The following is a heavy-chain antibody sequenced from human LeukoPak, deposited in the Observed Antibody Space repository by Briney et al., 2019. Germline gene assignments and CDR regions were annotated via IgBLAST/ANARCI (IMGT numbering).Heavy chain of an antibody. D-gene: IGHD3-9*01. CDR3: ARDGHYDILTGYFQD. CDR2: IGTAGDT. Sequence: PGGSLRLSCAASGFTFSSYDMHWVRQATGKGLEWVSAIGTAGDTYYPGSVKGRFTISRENAKNSLYLQMNSLRAEDTAVYYCARDGHYDILTGYFQDWGQGTLVTVSS. CDR1: GFTFSSYD. J-gene: IGHJ1*01. V-gene: IGHV3-13*01.